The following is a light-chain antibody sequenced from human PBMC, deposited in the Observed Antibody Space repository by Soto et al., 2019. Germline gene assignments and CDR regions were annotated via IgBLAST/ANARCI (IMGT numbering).Light chain of an antibody. Sequence: QSALTQRASVSGSPGQSITISCSGTSSDIGNYDYVAWYQQFPGKTPKLMIYGVSSRPSGASNRFSGSKSGNTASLTISGLQAEDEADYYCSSYTAGGTIFGTGTKVTVL. CDR2: GVS. J-gene: IGLJ1*01. CDR3: SSYTAGGTI. CDR1: SSDIGNYDY. V-gene: IGLV2-14*01.